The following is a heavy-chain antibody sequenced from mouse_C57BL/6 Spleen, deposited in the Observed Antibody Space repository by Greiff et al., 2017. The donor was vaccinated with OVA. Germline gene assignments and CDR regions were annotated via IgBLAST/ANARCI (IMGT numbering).Heavy chain of an antibody. CDR1: GYTFTDYY. Sequence: EVQLQQSGPELVKPGASVKISCKASGYTFTDYYMNWVKQSHGKSLEWIGDINPNNGGTSYNQKFKGKATLTVDKSSSTAYMELRSLTSEDSAVYYCARIYYDYLYAMDYWGQGTSVTVSS. V-gene: IGHV1-26*01. J-gene: IGHJ4*01. CDR2: INPNNGGT. D-gene: IGHD2-4*01. CDR3: ARIYYDYLYAMDY.